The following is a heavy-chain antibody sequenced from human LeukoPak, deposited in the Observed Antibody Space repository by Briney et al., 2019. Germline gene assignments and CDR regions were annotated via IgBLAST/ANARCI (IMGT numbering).Heavy chain of an antibody. Sequence: GGSLRLSCAASGFTFSSYWMHWVRHAPGKGLVWVSRINSDGSSTSYADSVKGRFTISRDNAKNTLYLQMNSLRAEDTAVYYCARDRPRTGYDFWSGYYTEPDYWGQEPWSPSPQ. CDR3: ARDRPRTGYDFWSGYYTEPDY. V-gene: IGHV3-74*01. J-gene: IGHJ4*01. D-gene: IGHD3-3*01. CDR2: INSDGSST. CDR1: GFTFSSYW.